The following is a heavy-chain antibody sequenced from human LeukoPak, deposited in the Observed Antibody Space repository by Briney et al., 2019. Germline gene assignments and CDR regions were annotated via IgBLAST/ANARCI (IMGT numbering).Heavy chain of an antibody. J-gene: IGHJ5*02. CDR2: IFSGGST. CDR1: GFTVSSNY. D-gene: IGHD5-18*01. CDR3: ASARGSNYGSLGA. Sequence: GESLRLSCAASGFTVSSNYMSWARQAPGKGLEWVSVIFSGGSTIYADSVKGRFSISRDTSKNTLYLQMNSLRAEDTAVYYCASARGSNYGSLGAWGQGTLVTVSS. V-gene: IGHV3-53*01.